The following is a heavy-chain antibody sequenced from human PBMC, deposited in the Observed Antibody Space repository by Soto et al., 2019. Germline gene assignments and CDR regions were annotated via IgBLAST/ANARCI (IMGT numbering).Heavy chain of an antibody. CDR3: AKGRGTAAVRNDAFDI. Sequence: GGSLRLSCAASGFTFSSYSMNWVRQAPGKGLEWVSYISSSSSTIYYADSVKGRFTISRDNAKNSLYLQMNSLRAEDTAVYYCAKGRGTAAVRNDAFDIWGQGTMVTVSS. CDR2: ISSSSSTI. D-gene: IGHD6-13*01. J-gene: IGHJ3*02. V-gene: IGHV3-48*01. CDR1: GFTFSSYS.